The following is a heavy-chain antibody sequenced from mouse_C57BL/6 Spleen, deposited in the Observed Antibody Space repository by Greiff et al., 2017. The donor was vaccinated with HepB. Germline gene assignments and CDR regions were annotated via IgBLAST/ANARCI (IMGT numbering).Heavy chain of an antibody. D-gene: IGHD1-1*01. CDR3: ARGGAFITTVVASGDY. CDR2: IDPANGNT. V-gene: IGHV14-3*01. Sequence: EVQLQQSVAELVRPGASVKLSCTASGFNIKNTYMHWVKQRPEQGLEWIGRIDPANGNTKYAPKFQGKATITADTSSNTAYLQLSSLTSEETAIYYGARGGAFITTVVASGDYWGQGTSVTVSS. J-gene: IGHJ4*01. CDR1: GFNIKNTY.